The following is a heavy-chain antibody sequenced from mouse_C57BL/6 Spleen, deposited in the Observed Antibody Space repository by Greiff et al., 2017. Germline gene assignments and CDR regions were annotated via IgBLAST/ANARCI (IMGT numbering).Heavy chain of an antibody. CDR1: GYTFTSYW. CDR3: AITYGSSSFDY. J-gene: IGHJ2*01. CDR2: IHPSDSDT. V-gene: IGHV1-74*01. Sequence: QVQLKQPGAELVKPGASVKVSCKASGYTFTSYWMHWVKQRPGQGLEWIGRIHPSDSDTNYNQKFKGKATLTVDKSSSTAYMQLSILTSEDSAVYYCAITYGSSSFDYWGQGTTLTVSS. D-gene: IGHD1-1*01.